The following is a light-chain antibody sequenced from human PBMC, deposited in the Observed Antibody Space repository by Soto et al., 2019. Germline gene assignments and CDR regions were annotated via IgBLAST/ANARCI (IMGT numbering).Light chain of an antibody. CDR1: SSDVGGYNY. CDR3: SSYTSSSTL. J-gene: IGLJ1*01. V-gene: IGLV2-14*01. CDR2: DVS. Sequence: QPVLTQPASVSGSPGQSSTISCTGTSSDVGGYNYVSWYQQHPGKAPKLMIYDVSNRPSGVSNRFSGSKSGNTATLTISGLQAEDEADYYCSSYTSSSTLFGTGTKVTVL.